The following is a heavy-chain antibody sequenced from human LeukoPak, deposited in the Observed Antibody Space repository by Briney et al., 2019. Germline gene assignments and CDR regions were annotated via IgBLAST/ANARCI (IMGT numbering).Heavy chain of an antibody. CDR1: GFIFSDYY. D-gene: IGHD3-9*01. J-gene: IGHJ6*02. Sequence: GGSLRLSCAASGFIFSDYYMSWVRRAPGKGLEWLSYTDFSGNVKYYVDSVKGRFTISRDNANNSLYLQMDNPGAEDTAVYYCARIRDDVLTGYYNYYGMDVWGQGTTVTVSS. CDR3: ARIRDDVLTGYYNYYGMDV. V-gene: IGHV3-11*01. CDR2: TDFSGNVK.